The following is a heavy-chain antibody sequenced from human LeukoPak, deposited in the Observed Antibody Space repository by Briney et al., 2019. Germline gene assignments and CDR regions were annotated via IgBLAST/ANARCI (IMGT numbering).Heavy chain of an antibody. CDR3: ARDGPPYYDFWSGYSHFDY. CDR1: GGSISRYY. V-gene: IGHV4-4*07. Sequence: SETLSLTCTVSGGSISRYYWSWIRQPAGKGLEWIGRIYTSGSTNYSPSLKSRVTMSVDTSKNQFSLKLSSVTAADTAVYYCARDGPPYYDFWSGYSHFDYWGQGTLVTVSS. D-gene: IGHD3-3*01. J-gene: IGHJ4*02. CDR2: IYTSGST.